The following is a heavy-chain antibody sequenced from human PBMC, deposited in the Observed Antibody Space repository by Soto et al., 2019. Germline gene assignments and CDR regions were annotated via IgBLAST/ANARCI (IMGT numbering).Heavy chain of an antibody. CDR1: GFTFSSYA. D-gene: IGHD4-17*01. CDR3: AKDQLADYGYVAPSCYHPYGMDF. Sequence: PGGSLRLSCAASGFTFSSYAMSWVRQAPGKGLEWVSAISGSGGSTYYADSVKGRFTISRDNSKNTLYLQMNSLRAEDTAVYYCAKDQLADYGYVAPSCYHPYGMDFRGQGTTVPVSS. V-gene: IGHV3-23*01. CDR2: ISGSGGST. J-gene: IGHJ6*02.